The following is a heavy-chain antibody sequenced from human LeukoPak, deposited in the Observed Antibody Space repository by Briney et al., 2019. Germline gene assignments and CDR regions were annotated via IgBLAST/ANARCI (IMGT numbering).Heavy chain of an antibody. V-gene: IGHV3-43*02. CDR3: TKGGQWLIKY. D-gene: IGHD6-19*01. CDR1: GFTFADYA. Sequence: GGSLRLSCAASGFTFADYAMHWVRQAPGKGLEWVSLISGDGGRTYYADSVKGRFTISRDNSKNSLYLQMSSLRAEDTALYYCTKGGQWLIKYWGQGTLVTVSS. J-gene: IGHJ4*02. CDR2: ISGDGGRT.